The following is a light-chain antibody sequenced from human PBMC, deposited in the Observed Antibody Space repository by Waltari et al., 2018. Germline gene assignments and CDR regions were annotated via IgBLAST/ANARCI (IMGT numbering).Light chain of an antibody. J-gene: IGKJ1*01. CDR3: QQYNSYGT. CDR2: KAS. V-gene: IGKV1-5*03. CDR1: QSISSW. Sequence: IQLTKSPSTLPASVGDRVTRTCRTSQSISSWLAWYQQKPGKAPKLLIYKASSLESGVPSRFSGSGSGTIFTLTISNLQPDDFATYYCQQYNSYGTFGQGTKVEI.